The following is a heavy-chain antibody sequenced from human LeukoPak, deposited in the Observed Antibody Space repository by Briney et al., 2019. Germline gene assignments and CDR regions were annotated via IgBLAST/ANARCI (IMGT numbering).Heavy chain of an antibody. J-gene: IGHJ5*02. Sequence: SETLSLTCTVSGGSISSYYWSWIRQPPGKGLEWIGYIYYSGSTNYNPSLKSRVTISVDTSKNQFSLKLSSVTAADTAVYYCARDYGTYYDFWSGYYKGNWFDPWGQGTLVTVSS. V-gene: IGHV4-59*01. CDR1: GGSISSYY. CDR2: IYYSGST. CDR3: ARDYGTYYDFWSGYYKGNWFDP. D-gene: IGHD3-3*01.